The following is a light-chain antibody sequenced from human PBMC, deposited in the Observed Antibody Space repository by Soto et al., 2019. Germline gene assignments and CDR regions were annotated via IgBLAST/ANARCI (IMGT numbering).Light chain of an antibody. Sequence: EIVLTQSPGTLSLSPGERATLSCRASQSVSSSYLAWYQQKPGQTPRLLISGASTRVTGIPDRFSGSGSGTVFTLTISRLEPEDFAVYYCQQYGSSPKTFGQGTKVDIK. CDR2: GAS. V-gene: IGKV3-20*01. CDR3: QQYGSSPKT. CDR1: QSVSSSY. J-gene: IGKJ1*01.